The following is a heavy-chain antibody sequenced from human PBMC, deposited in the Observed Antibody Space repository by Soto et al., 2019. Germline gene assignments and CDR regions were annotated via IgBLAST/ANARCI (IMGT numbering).Heavy chain of an antibody. CDR1: GFTFSDYS. CDR3: AKGGETPSYYYAMDV. Sequence: EVQLLESGGILVQPGRSLRLSCAASGFTFSDYSMTWVRQAPGKGLEWVSSISGSGSSTYYADSVKGRFAISRDNLNKTLYLQMNNLRAEDTALYYCAKGGETPSYYYAMDVWGQGTTVTVSS. V-gene: IGHV3-23*01. CDR2: ISGSGSST. D-gene: IGHD3-10*01. J-gene: IGHJ6*02.